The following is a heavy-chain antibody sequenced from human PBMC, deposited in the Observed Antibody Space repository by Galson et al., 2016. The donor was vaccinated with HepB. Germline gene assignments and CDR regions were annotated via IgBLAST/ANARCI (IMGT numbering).Heavy chain of an antibody. V-gene: IGHV3-21*06. D-gene: IGHD6-19*01. CDR1: GFNFNTFT. J-gene: IGHJ4*02. CDR2: ISGGSQHI. CDR3: ARQVAGLSD. Sequence: SLRLSCAASGFNFNTFTMHWVRQAPGKGLEWVSSISGGSQHIYYADSVNGRFAISRDNAANSVFLEMNSLRVDDSGVCFCARQVAGLSDWGQGSLVIVSS.